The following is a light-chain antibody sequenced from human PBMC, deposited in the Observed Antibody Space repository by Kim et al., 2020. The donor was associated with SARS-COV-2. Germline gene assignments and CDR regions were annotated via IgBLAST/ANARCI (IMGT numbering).Light chain of an antibody. CDR1: NIGRKL. CDR3: QVWDSRSYV. V-gene: IGLV3-9*01. Sequence: SVVLGQTARITCGGNNIGRKLVNWYQQKPGQAPVLVIHKDNNRPSGIPERFSGSNSGNAATLTISGAQAGDDADYHCQVWDSRSYVFGTGTKVTVL. J-gene: IGLJ1*01. CDR2: KDN.